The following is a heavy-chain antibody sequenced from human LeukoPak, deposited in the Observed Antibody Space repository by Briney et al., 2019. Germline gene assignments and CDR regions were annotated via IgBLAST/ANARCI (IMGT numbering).Heavy chain of an antibody. J-gene: IGHJ5*02. CDR3: ARGRRTVAGTGNWFDP. D-gene: IGHD6-19*01. CDR1: GGSISSHY. V-gene: IGHV4-59*11. CDR2: IYYSGST. Sequence: PSETLSLTCTVPGGSISSHYWGWIRQPPGKGLGWIGYIYYSGSTNNNPSLKSRVTISVDTSKNQFSLKLSSVTAADTAVYYCARGRRTVAGTGNWFDPWGQGTLVTVSS.